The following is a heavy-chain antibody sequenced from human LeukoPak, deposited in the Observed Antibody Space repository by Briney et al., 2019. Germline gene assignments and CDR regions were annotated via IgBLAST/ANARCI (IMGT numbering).Heavy chain of an antibody. CDR1: GFTFSSYS. CDR2: ISSSSSYI. CDR3: ARDAQYYYDSSGYYYYYYGMDV. J-gene: IGHJ6*02. V-gene: IGHV3-21*01. Sequence: GGSLRLSCAASGFTFSSYSMNWVRQAPGKGLEWVSSISSSSSYIYYADSVKGRFTISRDNAKNSLYLQMNRLRAEDTAVYDCARDAQYYYDSSGYYYYYYGMDVWGQGTTVTVSS. D-gene: IGHD3-22*01.